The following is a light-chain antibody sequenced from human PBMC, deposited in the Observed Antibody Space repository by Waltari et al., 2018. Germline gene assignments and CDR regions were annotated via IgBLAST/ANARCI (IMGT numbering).Light chain of an antibody. J-gene: IGLJ2*01. CDR2: DVT. CDR3: SSFTSSTTGI. CDR1: SSDSGGYNY. Sequence: SALTQPDSVSGSPGQSITISCSGISSDSGGYNYVSWYQQHPGEAPKGTIYDVTNRPSAVSNPFSGSKSGSSASLTISGLQPEDEADYYCSSFTSSTTGIFGGGTKLTVL. V-gene: IGLV2-14*03.